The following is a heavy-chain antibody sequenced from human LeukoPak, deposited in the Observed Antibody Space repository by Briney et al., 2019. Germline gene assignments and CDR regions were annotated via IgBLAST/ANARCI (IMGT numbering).Heavy chain of an antibody. D-gene: IGHD5-24*01. CDR1: GNYW. CDR3: VGEMATTSNFDY. V-gene: IGHV3-64D*06. Sequence: GGSLRLSCAASGNYWMHWVRQAPGKGLEYVSAISSNGGSTYYADSVKGRFTISRDNSKNTLYLQMSSLRAEDTAVYYCVGEMATTSNFDYWGQGTLVTVSS. CDR2: ISSNGGST. J-gene: IGHJ4*02.